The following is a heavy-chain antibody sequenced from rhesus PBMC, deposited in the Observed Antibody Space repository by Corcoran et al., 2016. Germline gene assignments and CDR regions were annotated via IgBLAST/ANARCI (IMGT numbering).Heavy chain of an antibody. D-gene: IGHD4-23*01. J-gene: IGHJ4*01. Sequence: QVQLQESGPGLVKPSETLSLTCAVSGGSISRNYWSWLRHSPGKGLGWIGYIYGGSGSTSYNPSLKSRVTISTDTSKNQFSLKLSYVTAADTAVYYCARQYSNYPYFDYWGQGVLVTVSS. V-gene: IGHV4-147*01. CDR3: ARQYSNYPYFDY. CDR1: GGSISRNY. CDR2: IYGGSGST.